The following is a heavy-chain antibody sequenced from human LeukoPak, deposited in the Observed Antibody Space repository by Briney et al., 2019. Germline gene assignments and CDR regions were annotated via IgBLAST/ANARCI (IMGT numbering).Heavy chain of an antibody. J-gene: IGHJ4*02. CDR1: GFTFTSYE. V-gene: IGHV3-48*03. D-gene: IGHD1-14*01. CDR2: ISSSGSTI. Sequence: GGSLRLSCAASGFTFTSYEMNWVRQAPGKGLEWVSYISSSGSTIYYADSVKGRFTISRDNAKNSLYLQMNSLSAEDTAVYYCARDKTATGSSAFDYWGQGTLVTVSS. CDR3: ARDKTATGSSAFDY.